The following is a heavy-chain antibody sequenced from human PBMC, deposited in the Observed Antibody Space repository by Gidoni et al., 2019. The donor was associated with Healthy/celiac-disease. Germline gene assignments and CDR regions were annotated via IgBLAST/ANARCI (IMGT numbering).Heavy chain of an antibody. CDR1: GFTFSDYY. V-gene: IGHV3-11*06. J-gene: IGHJ4*02. CDR3: ASSDPKQWLNLDY. Sequence: QVQLVESGGGLVKPGVSLRLSCAASGFTFSDYYMSWIRQAPGKGLEWVSYISSSSSYTNYADSVKGRFTISRDNAKNSLYLQMNSLRAEDTAVYYCASSDPKQWLNLDYWGQGTLVTVSS. CDR2: ISSSSSYT. D-gene: IGHD6-19*01.